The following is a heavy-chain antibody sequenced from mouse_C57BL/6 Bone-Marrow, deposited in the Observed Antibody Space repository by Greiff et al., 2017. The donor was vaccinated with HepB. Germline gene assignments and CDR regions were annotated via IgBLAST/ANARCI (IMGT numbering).Heavy chain of an antibody. CDR2: INPNNGGT. CDR3: ARSEDYGSFYAMDY. Sequence: EVQLQQSGPELVKPGASVKISCKASGYTFTDYYMNWVKQSHGKSLEWIGDINPNNGGTSYNQKFKGKATLTVDKSSSTAYMELRSLTSEDSAVDYCARSEDYGSFYAMDYWGQGTSVTVSS. CDR1: GYTFTDYY. D-gene: IGHD1-1*01. J-gene: IGHJ4*01. V-gene: IGHV1-26*01.